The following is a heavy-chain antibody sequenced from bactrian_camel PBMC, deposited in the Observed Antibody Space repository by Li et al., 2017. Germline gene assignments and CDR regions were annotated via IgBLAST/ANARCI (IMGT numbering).Heavy chain of an antibody. V-gene: IGHV3S6*01. J-gene: IGHJ4*01. CDR1: GFTFRHYG. D-gene: IGHD1*01. CDR3: NALCGRQFETINY. Sequence: HVQLVESGGGLVQPGGSLRLSCEGSGFTFRHYGISWVRQAPGKGLECVASIYSDGSGTYYSNSVKGRFTISQDNAKNTVYLQMNSLKPEDTAMYYCNALCGRQFETINYWGQGTQVTVS. CDR2: IYSDGSGT.